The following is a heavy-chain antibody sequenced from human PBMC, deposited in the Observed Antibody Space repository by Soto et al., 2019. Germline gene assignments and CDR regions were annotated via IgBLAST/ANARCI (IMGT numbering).Heavy chain of an antibody. Sequence: EVQLVESGGGLIQPGGSLRLSCAASGFILSNYGMTWVRQAPGKGLEWVSYISRSRGIYYADSLKGRFSISRDDAKNSLYLQMNSLRAEDTAVYYCGRGSCSGSSCYGADFWGQGTLVTVSS. V-gene: IGHV3-48*01. J-gene: IGHJ4*02. CDR2: ISRSRGI. CDR1: GFILSNYG. CDR3: GRGSCSGSSCYGADF. D-gene: IGHD2-15*01.